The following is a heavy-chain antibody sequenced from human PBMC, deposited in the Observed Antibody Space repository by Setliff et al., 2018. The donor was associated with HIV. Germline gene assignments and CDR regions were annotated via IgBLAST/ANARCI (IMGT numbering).Heavy chain of an antibody. D-gene: IGHD3-22*01. V-gene: IGHV4-61*09. J-gene: IGHJ3*01. CDR3: ARASLYYFDSTGHLFRALENRGPNGYGFDV. CDR2: TYTSGSA. CDR1: GGSISSGTYY. Sequence: LTCNVSGGSISSGTYYWSWIRQPAGKGLEWIGHTYTSGSANYNPSLKSRVTISVDTSKNQLSLKLSSVTAADTAVYFCARASLYYFDSTGHLFRALENRGPNGYGFDVWGQGTMVTVSS.